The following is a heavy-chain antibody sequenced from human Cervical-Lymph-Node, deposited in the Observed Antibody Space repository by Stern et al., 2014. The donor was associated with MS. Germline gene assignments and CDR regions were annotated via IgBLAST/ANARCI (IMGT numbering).Heavy chain of an antibody. CDR2: IYYTGST. J-gene: IGHJ6*02. CDR1: GGSISSYY. CDR3: ARDLRDWDDYYYGMDV. V-gene: IGHV4-59*01. D-gene: IGHD3-9*01. Sequence: VQLVESGPGLVKSSETLSLTCTVSGGSISSYYWSWIRQPPGKGLEWIGDIYYTGSTNYNPSLKSRVTISVDTSKNQFSLKLSSVTAADTAVYYCARDLRDWDDYYYGMDVWGQGTTVTVSS.